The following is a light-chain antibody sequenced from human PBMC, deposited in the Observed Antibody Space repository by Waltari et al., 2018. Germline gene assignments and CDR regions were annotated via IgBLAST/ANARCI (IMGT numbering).Light chain of an antibody. CDR1: QSVNGW. CDR2: KTS. V-gene: IGKV1-5*03. Sequence: DIQMTQSPSTLSASVGDRVTISCRASQSVNGWLAWYQQIPGKAPKVLIYKTSRLQSGVPSRFSGSGSGTEFTLTISCLQPDDFATYYCQQYYTLPKTFGQGTKV. J-gene: IGKJ1*01. CDR3: QQYYTLPKT.